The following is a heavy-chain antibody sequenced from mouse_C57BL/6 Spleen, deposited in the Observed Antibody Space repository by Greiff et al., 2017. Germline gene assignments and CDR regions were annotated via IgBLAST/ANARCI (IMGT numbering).Heavy chain of an antibody. CDR3: ARSEGEAMDY. CDR1: GYTFTSYW. CDR2: IDPSDSYT. J-gene: IGHJ4*01. Sequence: QVQLQQPGAELVMPGASVKLSCKASGYTFTSYWMHWVKQRPGQGLEWIGEIDPSDSYTNYNQKFKGKSTLTVDKSSSTAYMQLSSLTSEDSAVYYCARSEGEAMDYWGQGTSVTVSS. V-gene: IGHV1-69*01.